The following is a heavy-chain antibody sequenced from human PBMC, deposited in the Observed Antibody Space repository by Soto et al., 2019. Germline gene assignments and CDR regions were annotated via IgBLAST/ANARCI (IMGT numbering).Heavy chain of an antibody. CDR3: ARAEKNYYDRGGYPVHS. Sequence: SETLSLTCTVSGVSVSSGSYCWSWIRQPPGKGLEWIGYIHNSGSTNYNPSLKSRVSISVDTSKNQFSLKLSAVTAADTALYFCARAEKNYYDRGGYPVHSRGQGTLVTVSS. D-gene: IGHD3-22*01. CDR1: GVSVSSGSYC. V-gene: IGHV4-61*01. J-gene: IGHJ5*01. CDR2: IHNSGST.